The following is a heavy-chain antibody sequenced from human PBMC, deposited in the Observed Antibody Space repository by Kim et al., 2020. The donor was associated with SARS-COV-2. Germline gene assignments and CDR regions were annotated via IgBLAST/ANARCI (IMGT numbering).Heavy chain of an antibody. CDR3: AILLTYDILTGRFFDY. Sequence: GGSLRLSCAASGFTFSSYAMSWVRQAPGKGLEWVSGISGSGGSTYYADSVKGRFTISRDNSKNTLYLQMNSLRAEDTAVYYCAILLTYDILTGRFFDYWGQGPLVTVSS. CDR1: GFTFSSYA. V-gene: IGHV3-23*01. J-gene: IGHJ4*02. CDR2: ISGSGGST. D-gene: IGHD3-9*01.